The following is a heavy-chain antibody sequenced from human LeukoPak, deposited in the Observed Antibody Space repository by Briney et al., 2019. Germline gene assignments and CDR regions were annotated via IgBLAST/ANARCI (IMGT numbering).Heavy chain of an antibody. CDR2: IYPADSDT. Sequence: GESLKISCKGSGYSFASYWIGWVRQMPGKGLEWMGIIYPADSDTRYSPSFQGQVTISADKSISTAYLQWSSLKASDTAMYYCARFQDYYDSSGYFDYWGQGTLVTVSS. CDR3: ARFQDYYDSSGYFDY. D-gene: IGHD3-22*01. V-gene: IGHV5-51*01. J-gene: IGHJ4*02. CDR1: GYSFASYW.